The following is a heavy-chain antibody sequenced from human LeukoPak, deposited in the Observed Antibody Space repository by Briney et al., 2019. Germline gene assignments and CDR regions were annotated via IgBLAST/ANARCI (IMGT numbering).Heavy chain of an antibody. Sequence: GASVNVSCKASGCTFTSYGISWVRQAPGQGLEWMGWIIAYNGNTNYAQKLQGRVTMTTDTSTSTAYMELRSLRSDDTAVYYCARGELCYYYYYMDVWGKGTTVTISS. J-gene: IGHJ6*03. V-gene: IGHV1-18*01. CDR3: ARGELCYYYYYMDV. CDR1: GCTFTSYG. D-gene: IGHD1-26*01. CDR2: IIAYNGNT.